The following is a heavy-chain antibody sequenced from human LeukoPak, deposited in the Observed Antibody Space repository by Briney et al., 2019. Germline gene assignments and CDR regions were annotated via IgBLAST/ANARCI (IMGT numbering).Heavy chain of an antibody. CDR3: ARRTAAGKYYFDS. CDR1: GFSFSSYW. J-gene: IGHJ4*02. V-gene: IGHV3-74*01. D-gene: IGHD6-13*01. Sequence: GGSLRLSCAASGFSFSSYWMHWVRQAPGKGLVWVSIINTDGSSTNYADSVKGRFTISRDNAKNTLYLQMNSLRAEDTAVYYCARRTAAGKYYFDSWGQGTLVTVSS. CDR2: INTDGSST.